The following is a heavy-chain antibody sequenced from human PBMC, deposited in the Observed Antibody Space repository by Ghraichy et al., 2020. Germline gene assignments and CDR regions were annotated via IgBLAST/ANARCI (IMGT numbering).Heavy chain of an antibody. D-gene: IGHD2-21*01. CDR2: ISHSGSS. CDR3: ARDARAYCDTFCDDY. V-gene: IGHV4-38-2*02. CDR1: GYSISSGYF. Sequence: SQTLSLTCTVSGYSISSGYFWGWIRQPPGKGLEWIGSISHSGSSYYHPSLKSRITISLDTSKNQFSLRLSSVTAADTAVYYCARDARAYCDTFCDDYWGQGTLVTVSS. J-gene: IGHJ4*02.